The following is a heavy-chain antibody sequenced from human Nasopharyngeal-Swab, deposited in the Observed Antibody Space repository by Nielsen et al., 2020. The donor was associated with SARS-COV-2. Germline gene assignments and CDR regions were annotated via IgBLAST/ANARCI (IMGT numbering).Heavy chain of an antibody. J-gene: IGHJ3*02. Sequence: WIRQPPGKGLEWVAVIWYDGSNKYYADSVKGRFTISRDNSKNTLYLQMNSLRAEDTAVYYCARGVRYNWNPDAFDIWGQGTTVTVSS. V-gene: IGHV3-33*01. CDR2: IWYDGSNK. D-gene: IGHD1-1*01. CDR3: ARGVRYNWNPDAFDI.